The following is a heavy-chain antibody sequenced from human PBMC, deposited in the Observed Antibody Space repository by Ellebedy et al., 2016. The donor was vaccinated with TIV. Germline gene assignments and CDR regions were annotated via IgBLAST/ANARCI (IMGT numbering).Heavy chain of an antibody. D-gene: IGHD3-9*01. CDR2: IYFIGNT. V-gene: IGHV4-39*07. CDR3: ARVGTELVTVEEYYYYMDV. J-gene: IGHJ6*03. CDR1: GDSMDSGRYS. Sequence: SETLSLTCTVSGDSMDSGRYSWGWIRQPPGKGLEWIGNIYFIGNTFYNPSLMRRVTISVDTPKNQFSLKMSSVTAADTAVYYCARVGTELVTVEEYYYYMDVWGKGTTVTVSS.